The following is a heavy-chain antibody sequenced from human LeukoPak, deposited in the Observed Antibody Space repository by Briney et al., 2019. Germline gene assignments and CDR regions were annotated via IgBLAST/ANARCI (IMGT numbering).Heavy chain of an antibody. J-gene: IGHJ4*02. CDR3: APYSSSQGSLDY. D-gene: IGHD6-6*01. V-gene: IGHV3-7*01. Sequence: GGSLRLSCAASGFTFSSYAMNWVRQAPGKGLEWVANIKQDGSAKYYVDSVKGRFTISRDNAKNSLYLQMNSLRAEDTAVYYCAPYSSSQGSLDYWGQGTLVTVSS. CDR1: GFTFSSYA. CDR2: IKQDGSAK.